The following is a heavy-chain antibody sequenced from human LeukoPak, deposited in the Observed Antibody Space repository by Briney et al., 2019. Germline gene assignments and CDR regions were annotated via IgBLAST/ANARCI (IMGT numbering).Heavy chain of an antibody. V-gene: IGHV4-4*02. CDR3: ASGKQWLVPFDY. J-gene: IGHJ4*02. Sequence: PSETLSLTCAVSGGSISSSNWWSWVRQPLGKGLEWIGEIYHSGSTNYNPSLKSRVTISVDKSKNQFSLKLSSVTAADTAVYYCASGKQWLVPFDYWGQGTLVTVSS. D-gene: IGHD6-19*01. CDR1: GGSISSSNW. CDR2: IYHSGST.